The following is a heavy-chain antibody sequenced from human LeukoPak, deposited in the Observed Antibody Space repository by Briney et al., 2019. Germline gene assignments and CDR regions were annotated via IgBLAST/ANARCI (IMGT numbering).Heavy chain of an antibody. CDR2: INHSGST. Sequence: SETLSLTCAVYGGSFSGYYWSWIRQPPGKGLEWIGEINHSGSTNYNPSLKSRVTISVDTSKNQFSLKLSSVTAADTAVYYCARGLVGYDILTGYYEDWFDPWGQGTLVTVSS. D-gene: IGHD3-9*01. CDR1: GGSFSGYY. V-gene: IGHV4-34*01. CDR3: ARGLVGYDILTGYYEDWFDP. J-gene: IGHJ5*02.